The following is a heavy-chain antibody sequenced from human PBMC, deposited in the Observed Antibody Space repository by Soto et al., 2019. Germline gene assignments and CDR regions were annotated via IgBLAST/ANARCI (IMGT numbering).Heavy chain of an antibody. CDR1: GGTFSSYA. CDR2: IIPIFGTA. J-gene: IGHJ5*02. CDR3: ARCGGNPTGWFDP. Sequence: QVQLVQSGAEVKKPGSSVKVSCKASGGTFSSYAISWVRQAPGQGLEWMGGIIPIFGTANYAQKCQGGVTMPADESTRTAYMELSSLRSEDTAGYYCARCGGNPTGWFDPWGQGTLVTVSS. D-gene: IGHD2-15*01. V-gene: IGHV1-69*12.